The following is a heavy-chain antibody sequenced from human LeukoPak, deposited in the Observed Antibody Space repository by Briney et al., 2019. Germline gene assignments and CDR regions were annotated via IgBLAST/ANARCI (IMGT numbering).Heavy chain of an antibody. CDR2: INPGGSSI. Sequence: PGRSLRLSCAASGFTFSSYWMHWVRQVPGKGLVWVARINPGGSSITYADSVKGRFTISRGNAKNTLYLQMDSLRAEDTGVYYYARSNQADDYWGQGTLVTVSS. CDR1: GFTFSSYW. CDR3: ARSNQADDY. V-gene: IGHV3-74*01. D-gene: IGHD1-14*01. J-gene: IGHJ4*02.